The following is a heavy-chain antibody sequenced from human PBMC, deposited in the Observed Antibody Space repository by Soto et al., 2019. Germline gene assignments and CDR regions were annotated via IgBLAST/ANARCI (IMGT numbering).Heavy chain of an antibody. CDR1: GGTFSSYA. J-gene: IGHJ6*02. D-gene: IGHD3-9*01. Sequence: QVQLVQSGAEVKKPGSSVKVSCKASGGTFSSYAISWVRQAPGQGLEWMGGLIPIFGTANYAQKFQGRVTITADESTSTAYMELSSLRSEDTAVYYCARDQNDILTGYYEDYGMDVWGQGTTVTVSS. CDR2: LIPIFGTA. CDR3: ARDQNDILTGYYEDYGMDV. V-gene: IGHV1-69*01.